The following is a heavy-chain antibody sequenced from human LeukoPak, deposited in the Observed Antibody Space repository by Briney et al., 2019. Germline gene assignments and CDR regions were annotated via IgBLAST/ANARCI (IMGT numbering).Heavy chain of an antibody. V-gene: IGHV4-38-2*01. CDR2: IYHRGST. CDR1: GYSISSGYY. Sequence: SETLSLTCAGSGYSISSGYYWGWIRQPPGKGLEWIGSIYHRGSTYYNPSLKSRVTISVDTSKNQISLKLSSVTAADTAVYYCARVLGFYDSSGYYPYYFDYWGQGTLVTVSS. D-gene: IGHD3-22*01. J-gene: IGHJ4*02. CDR3: ARVLGFYDSSGYYPYYFDY.